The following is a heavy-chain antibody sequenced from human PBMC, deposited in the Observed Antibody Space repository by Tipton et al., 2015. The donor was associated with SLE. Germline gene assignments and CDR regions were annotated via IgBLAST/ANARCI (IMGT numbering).Heavy chain of an antibody. CDR2: IYYSGST. V-gene: IGHV4-59*08. Sequence: TLSLTCIVSGGSISSYYWSWIRQPPGKGLEWIGCIYYSGSTNYNPSLKSRVTLSVDTSKNQFSLKLTSVTAADTAVYYCARTDLYDFWIGSRMTGFYMDVWGKGTTVTVSS. CDR1: GGSISSYY. CDR3: ARTDLYDFWIGSRMTGFYMDV. J-gene: IGHJ6*03. D-gene: IGHD3-3*01.